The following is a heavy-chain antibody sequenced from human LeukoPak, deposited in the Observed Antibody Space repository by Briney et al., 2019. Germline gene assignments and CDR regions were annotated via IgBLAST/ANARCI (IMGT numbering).Heavy chain of an antibody. CDR2: TYYRSKWYN. CDR1: GDSVSSNSAA. Sequence: SQTLSLTCAISGDSVSSNSAAWNWIRQSPSRGLEWLGRTYYRSKWYNDYAVSVKSRITINPDTSKNQFSLQLNSVTPEDTAVYYCARDRGGVLGIAAAGYFDYWGQGTLVTVSS. CDR3: ARDRGGVLGIAAAGYFDY. J-gene: IGHJ4*02. D-gene: IGHD6-13*01. V-gene: IGHV6-1*01.